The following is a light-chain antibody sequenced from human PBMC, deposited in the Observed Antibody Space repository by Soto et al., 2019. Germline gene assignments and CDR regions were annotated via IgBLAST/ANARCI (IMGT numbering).Light chain of an antibody. CDR2: GAS. CDR1: QSVSSN. CDR3: QQYNNWPPLT. J-gene: IGKJ4*01. Sequence: EIVMTQSPATLSVSPGERATLSCRASQSVSSNLAWYQQKPGQAPRLLIYGASTMATGIPARFSGSGSGKAFTLTISSLQSEDFAVYYCQQYNNWPPLTFGGGTKVEIK. V-gene: IGKV3-15*01.